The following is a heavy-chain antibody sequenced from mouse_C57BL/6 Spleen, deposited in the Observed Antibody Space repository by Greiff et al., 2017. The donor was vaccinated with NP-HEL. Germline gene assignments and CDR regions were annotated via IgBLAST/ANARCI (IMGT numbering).Heavy chain of an antibody. CDR1: GYTFTSYW. CDR2: IDPTSGGT. Sequence: QIQLQQPGAELVKPGASVKLSCKASGYTFTSYWMHWVKQRPGRGLEWIGRIDPTSGGTKYNEKFKSKATLTVDKPSSTAYMQLSSLTSEDSAVYYCARSGGLITTVEDYWGQGTTLTVSS. V-gene: IGHV1-72*01. CDR3: ARSGGLITTVEDY. J-gene: IGHJ2*01. D-gene: IGHD1-1*01.